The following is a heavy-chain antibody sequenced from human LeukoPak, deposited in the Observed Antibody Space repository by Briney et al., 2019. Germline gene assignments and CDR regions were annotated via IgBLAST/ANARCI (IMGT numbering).Heavy chain of an antibody. J-gene: IGHJ6*02. Sequence: GGSLRLSCAASGFTCSRSWMHWVRQAPGKGLEWVANIKPDGSDKYYVDSVKGRFTISRDNAKNSLYLQMNSLRAEDTAVYYCTIKGGYDMDVWGQGTTVTVSS. V-gene: IGHV3-7*01. D-gene: IGHD1-26*01. CDR2: IKPDGSDK. CDR1: GFTCSRSW. CDR3: TIKGGYDMDV.